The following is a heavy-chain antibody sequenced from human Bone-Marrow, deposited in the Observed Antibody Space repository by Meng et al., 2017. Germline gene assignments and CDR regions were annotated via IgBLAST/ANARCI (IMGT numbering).Heavy chain of an antibody. CDR2: IWYDGSNK. J-gene: IGHJ4*02. D-gene: IGHD3-16*01. CDR3: ARDERVTFGGVISRFGK. CDR1: GSTFSSYG. Sequence: GESQKISCAASGSTFSSYGMHWVRQAPGKGLEWVAVIWYDGSNKYYADSVKGRFAISRDNAKNSLYLQMNSLRAEDTAVYYCARDERVTFGGVISRFGKWGQGTLVTVSS. V-gene: IGHV3-33*01.